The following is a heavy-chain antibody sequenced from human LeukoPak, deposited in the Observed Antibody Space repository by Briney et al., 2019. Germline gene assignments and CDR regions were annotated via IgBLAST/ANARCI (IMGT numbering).Heavy chain of an antibody. CDR1: GYTFTGYY. D-gene: IGHD6-13*01. V-gene: IGHV1-2*02. J-gene: IGHJ4*02. CDR2: INPNGGGT. CDR3: ARTGYSSTYRFTGDY. Sequence: ASVKVSCKASGYTFTGYYMYWVRQAPGQGLEWMGWINPNGGGTNYAQKFQGRVTMTRDTSISTAYMELSRLRSDDTAVYYCARTGYSSTYRFTGDYWGQGTLVTVSS.